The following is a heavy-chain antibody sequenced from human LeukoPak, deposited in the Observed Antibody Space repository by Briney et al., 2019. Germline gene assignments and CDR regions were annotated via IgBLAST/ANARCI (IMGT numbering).Heavy chain of an antibody. CDR2: ISGNGGIT. V-gene: IGHV3-23*01. D-gene: IGHD5-18*01. CDR3: AKGIGYSYAPGY. Sequence: QPGGSLRLSCEASEFTFSTYAMPWVRQAPGKGLEWVSGISGNGGITYYADSVRGRFTISRDNSKNTLYLQMNSLRAEDTAVYYCAKGIGYSYAPGYWGQGTLVTVSS. J-gene: IGHJ4*02. CDR1: EFTFSTYA.